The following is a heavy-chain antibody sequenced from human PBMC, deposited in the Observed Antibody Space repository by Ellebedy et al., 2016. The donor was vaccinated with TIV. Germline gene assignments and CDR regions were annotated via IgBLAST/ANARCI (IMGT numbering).Heavy chain of an antibody. CDR1: GFTFSSYW. D-gene: IGHD6-13*01. CDR2: ISGSCGST. V-gene: IGHV3-23*01. CDR3: AKDSVYDGAAAGDFDY. Sequence: GESLKISCAASGFTFSSYWMHWVRQAPGKGLEWVSAISGSCGSTYYADSVKGRFTISRDNSKNTLYLQMNSLRAEDTAVYYCAKDSVYDGAAAGDFDYWGQGTLVTVSS. J-gene: IGHJ4*02.